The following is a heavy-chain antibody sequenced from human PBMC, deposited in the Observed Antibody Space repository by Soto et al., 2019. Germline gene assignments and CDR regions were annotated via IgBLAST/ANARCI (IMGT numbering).Heavy chain of an antibody. CDR1: GFTFTSYA. V-gene: IGHV3-23*01. CDR3: ARHSLYGVVRNFDY. Sequence: EVQLLESGGDLVQPGGSLRLSCVASGFTFTSYAMSWVRQAPGKGLEWVSAMSGNAGNTYYADSVKGRFTISRDSSKNMLYLYLNSLRAEDTAVYYCARHSLYGVVRNFDYWGQGTLVTVSS. D-gene: IGHD3-3*01. CDR2: MSGNAGNT. J-gene: IGHJ4*02.